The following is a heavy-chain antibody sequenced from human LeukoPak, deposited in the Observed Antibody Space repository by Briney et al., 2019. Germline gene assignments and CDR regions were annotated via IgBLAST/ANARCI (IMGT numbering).Heavy chain of an antibody. CDR1: GYTFTGYY. CDR2: INPDSGGT. Sequence: ASVKVSCKASGYTFTGYYIHWVRQAPGQGLEWMGWINPDSGGTNYAQKFQGRVTMTRDTSISTAYMELSRLRSDDTAVFYCARGPLNCSSTSCYTPGAFDIWGQGTMVTVSS. V-gene: IGHV1-2*02. CDR3: ARGPLNCSSTSCYTPGAFDI. D-gene: IGHD2-2*02. J-gene: IGHJ3*02.